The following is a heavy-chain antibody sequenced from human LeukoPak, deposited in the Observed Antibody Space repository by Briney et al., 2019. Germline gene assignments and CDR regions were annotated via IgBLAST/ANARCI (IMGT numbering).Heavy chain of an antibody. J-gene: IGHJ4*02. CDR1: GGFISNSNYY. CDR2: IYHSGST. D-gene: IGHD7-27*01. CDR3: ARRLGIMRDPFDY. Sequence: SETLSLTCTVSGGFISNSNYYWGWIRQPPGKGLEWIGSIYHSGSTYYNPSLKSRVTISVDTSKNQFSLKLSSVTAADTAVYYCARRLGIMRDPFDYWGQGTLVTVSS. V-gene: IGHV4-39*07.